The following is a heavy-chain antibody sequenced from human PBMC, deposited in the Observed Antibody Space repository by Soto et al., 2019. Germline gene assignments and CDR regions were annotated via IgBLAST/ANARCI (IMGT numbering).Heavy chain of an antibody. J-gene: IGHJ3*02. CDR3: ARAPTVTTGAFDI. CDR2: ISSSSSTI. CDR1: GFTFSSYS. Sequence: PGGSLRLSCAASGFTFSSYSMNWVRQAPGKGLEWVSYISSSSSTIYYADSVKGRFTISRDNAKNSLYLQMNSLRAEDTAVYYCARAPTVTTGAFDIWGQGTMVTVSS. D-gene: IGHD4-17*01. V-gene: IGHV3-48*01.